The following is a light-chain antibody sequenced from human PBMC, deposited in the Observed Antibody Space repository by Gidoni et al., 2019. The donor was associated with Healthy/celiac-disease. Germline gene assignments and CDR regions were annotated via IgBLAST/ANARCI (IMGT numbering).Light chain of an antibody. CDR3: QQYGSSPSIT. Sequence: DIVLTQSPGTLSLSPGESATLSGRASQSVSSSYLAWYQQKPGQAPRLLIYGASSRATGIPDRFSGRGSGTVFTLTISGLEPEDFAVYYCQQYGSSPSITFGQGTRLEIK. CDR1: QSVSSSY. CDR2: GAS. J-gene: IGKJ5*01. V-gene: IGKV3-20*01.